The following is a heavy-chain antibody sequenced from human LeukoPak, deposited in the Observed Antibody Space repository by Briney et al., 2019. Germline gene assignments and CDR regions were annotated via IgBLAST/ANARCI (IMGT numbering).Heavy chain of an antibody. V-gene: IGHV3-7*01. Sequence: AGGSLRLSCAASGFTFSSYEMNWVRQAPGKGLEWVANIKQDGSEKYYVDSVKGRFTISRDNAKNSLYLQMNSLRAEDTAVYYCARDLLEMATIDIYYFDYWGQGTLVTVSS. CDR1: GFTFSSYE. CDR3: ARDLLEMATIDIYYFDY. CDR2: IKQDGSEK. J-gene: IGHJ4*02. D-gene: IGHD5-24*01.